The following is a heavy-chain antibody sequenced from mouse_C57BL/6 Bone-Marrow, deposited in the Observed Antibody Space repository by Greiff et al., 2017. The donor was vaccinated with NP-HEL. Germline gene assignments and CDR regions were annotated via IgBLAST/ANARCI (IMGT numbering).Heavy chain of an antibody. CDR2: IDPSDSYT. J-gene: IGHJ2*01. V-gene: IGHV1-59*01. Sequence: VQLQQPGAELVRPGPSVKLSCKASGYTFTSYWMHWVKQRPGQGLEWIGVIDPSDSYTNYNQKFKGKATLTVDTSSSTAYMQLSSLTSEDSAVYYCASGGDYWGQGTTLTVSS. CDR1: GYTFTSYW. CDR3: ASGGDY.